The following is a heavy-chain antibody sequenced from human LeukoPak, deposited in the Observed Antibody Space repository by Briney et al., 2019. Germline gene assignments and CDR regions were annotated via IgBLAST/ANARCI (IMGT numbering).Heavy chain of an antibody. V-gene: IGHV6-1*01. CDR2: TYYRSKWYN. D-gene: IGHD6-19*01. CDR1: GDSVSSNSAA. CDR3: ARAGWLVRGGDFDY. J-gene: IGHJ4*02. Sequence: SQTLSLTCAISGDSVSSNSAAWNWIRQSPSRGLEWLGRTYYRSKWYNDYAVSVKSRITINQDTSKNQFSLQLNSVTPEDTAVYYCARAGWLVRGGDFDYWGQGTLVTVSS.